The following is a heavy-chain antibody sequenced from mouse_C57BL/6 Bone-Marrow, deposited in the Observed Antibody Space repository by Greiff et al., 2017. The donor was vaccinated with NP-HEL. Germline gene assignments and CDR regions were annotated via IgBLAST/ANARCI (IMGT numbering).Heavy chain of an antibody. Sequence: EVKVEESGGGLVQPGGSLKLSCAASGFTFSDYYMYWVRQTPEKRLEWVAYISNGGGSTYYLDTVKGRFTISRDNAKNTLYLQMSRLKSEDTAMYYCARQRGHGYDGEAWFAYWGQGTLVTVSA. CDR1: GFTFSDYY. V-gene: IGHV5-12*01. CDR3: ARQRGHGYDGEAWFAY. D-gene: IGHD2-2*01. CDR2: ISNGGGST. J-gene: IGHJ3*01.